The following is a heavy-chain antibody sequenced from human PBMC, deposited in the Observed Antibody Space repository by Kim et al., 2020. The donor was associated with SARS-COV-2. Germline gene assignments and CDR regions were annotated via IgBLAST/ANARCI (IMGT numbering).Heavy chain of an antibody. CDR3: AELYYFDY. D-gene: IGHD2-15*01. Sequence: SSNTKTYADSVKGRFTISRDKAKNSLYLQMNSLRAEDTAVYYCAELYYFDYWGQGTLVTVSS. J-gene: IGHJ4*02. CDR2: SSNTK. V-gene: IGHV3-48*01.